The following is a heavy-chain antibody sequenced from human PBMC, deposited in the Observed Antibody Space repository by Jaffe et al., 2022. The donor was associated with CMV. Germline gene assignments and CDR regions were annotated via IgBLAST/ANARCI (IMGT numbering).Heavy chain of an antibody. CDR2: IYYSGST. CDR3: ARLAAYYYDSSGYQGWYFDL. Sequence: QLQLQESGPGLVKPSETLSLTCTVSGGSISSSSYYWGWIRQPPGKGLEWIGSIYYSGSTYYNPSLKSRVTISVDTSKNQFSLKLSSVTAADTAVYYCARLAAYYYDSSGYQGWYFDLWGRGTLVTVSS. J-gene: IGHJ2*01. D-gene: IGHD3-22*01. CDR1: GGSISSSSYY. V-gene: IGHV4-39*01.